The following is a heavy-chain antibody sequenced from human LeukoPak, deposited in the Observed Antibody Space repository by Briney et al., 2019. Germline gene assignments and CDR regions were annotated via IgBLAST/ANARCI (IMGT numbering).Heavy chain of an antibody. V-gene: IGHV4-34*01. J-gene: IGHJ3*02. CDR1: GFIFSPYN. Sequence: GSLRLSCVASGFIFSPYNMNWLRQAPGKGLEWIGEINHSGSTNYNPSLKSRVTISVDTSKNQFSLKLSSVTAADTAVYYCARPPHYYDSSGYYAFDIWGQGTMVTVSS. CDR2: INHSGST. D-gene: IGHD3-22*01. CDR3: ARPPHYYDSSGYYAFDI.